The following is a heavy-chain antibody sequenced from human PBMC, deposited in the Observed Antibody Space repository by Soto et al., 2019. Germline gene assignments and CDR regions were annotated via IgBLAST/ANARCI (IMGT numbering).Heavy chain of an antibody. J-gene: IGHJ6*02. CDR3: AGTGSYHGMYV. CDR1: GGSISSYY. V-gene: IGHV4-59*01. D-gene: IGHD3-10*01. Sequence: SETLSLTCAVSGGSISSYYWSWIRQPPGKGLEWIGYIHSSGSPNYNPSLKSRVTILIDTSQNQFSLKLNSVTAADTAVYYCAGTGSYHGMYVWGQGTTVTVSS. CDR2: IHSSGSP.